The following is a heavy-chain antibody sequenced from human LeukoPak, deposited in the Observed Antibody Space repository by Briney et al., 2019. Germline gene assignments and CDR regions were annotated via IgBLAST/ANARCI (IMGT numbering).Heavy chain of an antibody. V-gene: IGHV1-46*01. D-gene: IGHD5-18*01. CDR2: INPSGGST. CDR3: ARVGGYSYGSHFDY. J-gene: IGHJ4*02. Sequence: GASVKVSCKASGYTFTGYYMHWVRQAPGQGLEWMGIINPSGGSTNYAQKFQGRVTITADESTSTAYMELSSLRSEDTAVYYCARVGGYSYGSHFDYWGQGTLVTVSS. CDR1: GYTFTGYY.